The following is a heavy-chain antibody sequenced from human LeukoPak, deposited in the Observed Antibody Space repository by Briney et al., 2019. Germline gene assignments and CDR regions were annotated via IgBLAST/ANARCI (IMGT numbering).Heavy chain of an antibody. CDR1: GFTVSSNY. Sequence: GGSLRLSCAASGFTVSSNYMSWVRQAPGKGLEWVSVIYSGGSTYYADSVKGRFTISRHNSKNTLYLQMNSLRAEDTAVYYCATSMSTVTYYYYYGMDVWGQGTTVTVSS. CDR2: IYSGGST. CDR3: ATSMSTVTYYYYYGMDV. J-gene: IGHJ6*02. V-gene: IGHV3-53*04. D-gene: IGHD4-11*01.